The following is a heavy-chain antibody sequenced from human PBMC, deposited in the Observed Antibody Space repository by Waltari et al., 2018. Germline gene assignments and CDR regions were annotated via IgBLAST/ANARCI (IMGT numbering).Heavy chain of an antibody. CDR3: ARELASIALDAFDI. Sequence: QVQLQESGPGLVKPSETLSLTCTVSGYSISSGYYWGWIRQPPGKGLEWIGSIYHSGSTYDNPSLKSRVTISVDTSKNQFSLKLSSVTAADTAVYYCARELASIALDAFDIWGQGTMVTVSS. D-gene: IGHD6-6*01. J-gene: IGHJ3*02. CDR1: GYSISSGYY. V-gene: IGHV4-38-2*02. CDR2: IYHSGST.